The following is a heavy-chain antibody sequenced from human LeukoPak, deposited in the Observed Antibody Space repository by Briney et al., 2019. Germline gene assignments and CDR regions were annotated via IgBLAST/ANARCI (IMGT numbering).Heavy chain of an antibody. CDR3: ARVHYYGSGSYLIRDYYFDY. D-gene: IGHD3-10*01. CDR2: IYYSGST. CDR1: GGSISSGDYY. Sequence: PSETLSLTCTVSGGSISSGDYYWSWIRQPPGKGLEWIGYIYYSGSTYYNPSLKSRVTISVDTSKNQFSLKLSSVTAADTAVYYCARVHYYGSGSYLIRDYYFDYWGQGTLVTVSS. J-gene: IGHJ4*02. V-gene: IGHV4-30-4*01.